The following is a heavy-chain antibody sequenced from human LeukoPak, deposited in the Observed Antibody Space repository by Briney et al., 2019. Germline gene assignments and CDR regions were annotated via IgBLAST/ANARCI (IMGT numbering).Heavy chain of an antibody. CDR2: IYSGGST. J-gene: IGHJ4*02. Sequence: GGSLRLSCAASGFTVSSNYMSWVRQAPGKGLEWVSVIYSGGSTYYADSVKGRFTISRDNSKNTLYLQMNSLRAEDTAVYYCARGICTNGVCYPAPHYYWGQGALVTVSS. V-gene: IGHV3-66*02. CDR3: ARGICTNGVCYPAPHYY. CDR1: GFTVSSNY. D-gene: IGHD2-8*01.